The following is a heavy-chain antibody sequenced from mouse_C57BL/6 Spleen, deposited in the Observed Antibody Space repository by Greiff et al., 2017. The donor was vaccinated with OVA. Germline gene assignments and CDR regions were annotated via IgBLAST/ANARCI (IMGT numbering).Heavy chain of an antibody. CDR1: GYAFSSYW. CDR2: IYPGDGAT. Sequence: QVQLQQSGAELVKPGASVKISCKASGYAFSSYWMNWVKQRPGQGLEWIGQIYPGDGATNYNGKFKGKATLTADKSSSTAYMQLSSLTSEDSAVYFCARTDYYGEMDYWGQGTSVTVSS. V-gene: IGHV1-80*01. D-gene: IGHD1-1*01. J-gene: IGHJ4*01. CDR3: ARTDYYGEMDY.